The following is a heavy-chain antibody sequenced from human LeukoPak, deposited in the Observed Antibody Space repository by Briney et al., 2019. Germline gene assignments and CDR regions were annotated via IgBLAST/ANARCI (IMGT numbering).Heavy chain of an antibody. Sequence: PGGSLRLSCAASGFTFDDYTMHWVRQTPGKGLEWLSLISWDGSGTHYADSVKGRLTISRDNAKNSLYPQMNSLRAEDTAVYYCARDRELSDAFDIWGQGTMVTVSS. CDR3: ARDRELSDAFDI. CDR2: ISWDGSGT. J-gene: IGHJ3*02. V-gene: IGHV3-43*01. CDR1: GFTFDDYT. D-gene: IGHD3-16*02.